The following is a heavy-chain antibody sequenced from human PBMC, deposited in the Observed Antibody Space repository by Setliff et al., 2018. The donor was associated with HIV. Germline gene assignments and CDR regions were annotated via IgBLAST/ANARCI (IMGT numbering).Heavy chain of an antibody. D-gene: IGHD3-3*01. CDR2: IYPGDSET. CDR3: ARQPTDTSGYNNWFDS. Sequence: GSLKISCKGSGYRFTSHWIGWVRQMPGKGLEWMGIIYPGDSETRYSPSFEGQVTMSADKSINTAYLQWNSLKASDTAMYYCARQPTDTSGYNNWFDSWGQGTLVTVSS. J-gene: IGHJ5*01. V-gene: IGHV5-51*01. CDR1: GYRFTSHW.